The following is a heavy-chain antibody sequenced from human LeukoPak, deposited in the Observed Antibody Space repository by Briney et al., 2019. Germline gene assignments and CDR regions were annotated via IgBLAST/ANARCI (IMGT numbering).Heavy chain of an antibody. V-gene: IGHV1-69*04. CDR2: IIPILGIA. Sequence: SVKVSCKASGGTFISYAISWVRQAPGQGLEWMGRIIPILGIANYAQKFQGRVTITADKSTSTAYMELSSLRSEDTAVYYCARDCPPYYHYGMDVWGQGTTVTVSS. CDR1: GGTFISYA. J-gene: IGHJ6*02. CDR3: ARDCPPYYHYGMDV.